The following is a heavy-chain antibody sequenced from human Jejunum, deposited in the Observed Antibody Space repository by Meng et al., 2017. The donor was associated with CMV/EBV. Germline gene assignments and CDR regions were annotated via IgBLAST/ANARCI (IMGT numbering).Heavy chain of an antibody. Sequence: CEGSGLTLSSHCMSWVRQAPGKGLEWVANIKQDGSVIYYGDSVKGRFTISRDNAKNSVYLQMTSLRAEDTAVYYCAKDSYSKGDIWGQGTVVTVSS. V-gene: IGHV3-7*01. CDR1: GLTLSSHC. CDR3: AKDSYSKGDI. D-gene: IGHD2-15*01. J-gene: IGHJ3*02. CDR2: IKQDGSVI.